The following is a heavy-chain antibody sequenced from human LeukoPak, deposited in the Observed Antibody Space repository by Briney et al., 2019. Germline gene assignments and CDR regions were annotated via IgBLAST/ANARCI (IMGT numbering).Heavy chain of an antibody. J-gene: IGHJ6*03. Sequence: ASVKVSCKASGYTFTSYDINWVRQATGQGLEWMGWMNPNSGNTGYAQKFQGRVTMTRNTSISTAYMELSSLRSEDTAVYYCARGSITMVRRRNRNYCMDVWGKGTTVTVSS. CDR2: MNPNSGNT. V-gene: IGHV1-8*01. D-gene: IGHD3-10*01. CDR3: ARGSITMVRRRNRNYCMDV. CDR1: GYTFTSYD.